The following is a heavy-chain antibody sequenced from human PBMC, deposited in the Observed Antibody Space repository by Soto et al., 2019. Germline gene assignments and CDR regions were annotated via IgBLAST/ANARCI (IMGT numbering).Heavy chain of an antibody. J-gene: IGHJ6*02. CDR1: GGSVSSGSYY. CDR3: ARDQPPPRLRFLDEEKGGDYYGMDV. V-gene: IGHV4-61*01. CDR2: IYYSGST. Sequence: KPSETLSLTCTVSGGSVSSGSYYWSWIRQPPGKGLEWIGYIYYSGSTNYNPSLKSRVTISVDTSKNQFSLKLSSVTAADTAVYYCARDQPPPRLRFLDEEKGGDYYGMDVWGQGTTVTVSS. D-gene: IGHD3-3*01.